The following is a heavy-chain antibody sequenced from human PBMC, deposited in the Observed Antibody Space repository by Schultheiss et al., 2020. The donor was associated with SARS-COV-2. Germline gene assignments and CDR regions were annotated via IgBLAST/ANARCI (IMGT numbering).Heavy chain of an antibody. Sequence: SQTLSLTCTVFGGSISSGGYYWSWIRQHPGKGLEWIGYIYYSGSTYYNPSLKSRVTISVDTSENQFSLKLSSVTAADTAVYYCARDDYSHWFDPWGQGTLVTVSS. CDR2: IYYSGST. CDR1: GGSISSGGYY. V-gene: IGHV4-31*03. J-gene: IGHJ5*02. CDR3: ARDDYSHWFDP. D-gene: IGHD4-11*01.